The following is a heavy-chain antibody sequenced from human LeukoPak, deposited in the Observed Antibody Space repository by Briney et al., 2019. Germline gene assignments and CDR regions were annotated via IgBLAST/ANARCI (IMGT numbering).Heavy chain of an antibody. CDR1: GGSISSCDYY. D-gene: IGHD5-18*01. Sequence: SQTLSLTCTVSGGSISSCDYYWSWIRQPPGKGLEWIGYSYYSGSTYYNPSLKSRVTISVDTPTNQFSLKLSSVTPADTALYYCARRSGYSYGLDYWGQGTLVTVPS. J-gene: IGHJ4*02. CDR3: ARRSGYSYGLDY. CDR2: SYYSGST. V-gene: IGHV4-30-4*01.